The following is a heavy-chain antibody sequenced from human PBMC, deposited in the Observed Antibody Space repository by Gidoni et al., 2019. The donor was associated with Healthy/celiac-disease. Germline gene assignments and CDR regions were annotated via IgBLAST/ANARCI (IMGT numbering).Heavy chain of an antibody. CDR3: ARGEWAVAGTHGHWYFDL. CDR2: ISYDGSNK. CDR1: GFTFSSYA. J-gene: IGHJ2*01. Sequence: QVQLVESGGGVVQPGRSLRLSCAASGFTFSSYAMHWVRQAPGKGLEWVAVISYDGSNKYYADSVKGRFTISRDNSKNTLYLQMNSLRAEDTAVYYCARGEWAVAGTHGHWYFDLWGRGTLVTVSS. D-gene: IGHD6-19*01. V-gene: IGHV3-30-3*01.